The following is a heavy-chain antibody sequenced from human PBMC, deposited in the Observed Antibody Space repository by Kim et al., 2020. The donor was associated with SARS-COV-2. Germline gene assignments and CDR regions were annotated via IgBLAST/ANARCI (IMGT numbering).Heavy chain of an antibody. V-gene: IGHV4-34*10. J-gene: IGHJ4*01. CDR3: ARRPSDFAW. CDR1: SGSFRGYA. CDR2: INDSGSA. D-gene: IGHD6-25*01. Sequence: SETLSLTCAVYSGSFRGYAWSWIRQSPGMGLQWIGEINDSGSAKYNPSLKDRLTLSVDATKNQISLKLFSVTAADTAVYYCARRPSDFAWWGHGAPVTVS.